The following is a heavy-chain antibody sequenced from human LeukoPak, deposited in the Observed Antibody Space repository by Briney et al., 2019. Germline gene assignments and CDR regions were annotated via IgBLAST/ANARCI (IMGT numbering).Heavy chain of an antibody. CDR2: IRGDGSLK. D-gene: IGHD5/OR15-5a*01. J-gene: IGHJ3*01. CDR3: ARDSGGFSSVYYDAFDF. V-gene: IGHV3-7*01. Sequence: GGSLRLSCAASGFTFSNYWMIWVRQAPGKGLEWVANIRGDGSLKYYVDSVKGRFTISRDNAKNSLYLQMNSLRAEDMAIYYCARDSGGFSSVYYDAFDFWGQGTVVTVSS. CDR1: GFTFSNYW.